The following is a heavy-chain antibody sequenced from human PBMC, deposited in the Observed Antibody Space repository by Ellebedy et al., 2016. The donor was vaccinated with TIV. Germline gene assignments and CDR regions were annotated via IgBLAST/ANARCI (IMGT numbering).Heavy chain of an antibody. CDR2: IGTSNTFT. J-gene: IGHJ4*02. V-gene: IGHV3-21*04. Sequence: GESLKIPCAASGFTFSSYTMNWVRQTPGKGLEWVSSIGTSNTFTYYADSMKGRVTISRDNAKNSVYLQMNSLRAGDTAVYYCARAGSGWYEFDFWGQGTLVIVSS. CDR1: GFTFSSYT. CDR3: ARAGSGWYEFDF. D-gene: IGHD6-19*01.